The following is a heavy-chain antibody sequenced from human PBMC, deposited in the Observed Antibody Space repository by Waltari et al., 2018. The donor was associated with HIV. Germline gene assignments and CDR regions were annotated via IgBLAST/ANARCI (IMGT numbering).Heavy chain of an antibody. CDR1: GYTLTELS. CDR2: FDPEDDET. Sequence: QVQLIQSGDEVKKPGASVKVSCKVFGYTLTELSMHWVRQAPGKGLEWMGGFDPEDDETIYAQKFQGRVTMTEDTSTDSAYMELSSLTSEDTAVYYCATGGGTTSIQLYDLDVWGQGTTVTVSS. V-gene: IGHV1-24*01. D-gene: IGHD1-26*01. J-gene: IGHJ6*02. CDR3: ATGGGTTSIQLYDLDV.